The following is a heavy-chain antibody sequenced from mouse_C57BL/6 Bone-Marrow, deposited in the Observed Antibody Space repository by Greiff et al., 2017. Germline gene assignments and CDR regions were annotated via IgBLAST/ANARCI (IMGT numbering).Heavy chain of an antibody. J-gene: IGHJ3*01. D-gene: IGHD1-1*01. CDR2: ISSGSSTI. V-gene: IGHV5-17*01. Sequence: VQLKESGGGLVKPGGSLKLSCAASGFTFSDYGMHWVRQAPEKGLEWVAYISSGSSTIYYADTVKGRFPISRDNAKNTLFLQMTSLRSEDTAMYYCARPDYYGSSCSWFAYWGQGTLVTVSA. CDR3: ARPDYYGSSCSWFAY. CDR1: GFTFSDYG.